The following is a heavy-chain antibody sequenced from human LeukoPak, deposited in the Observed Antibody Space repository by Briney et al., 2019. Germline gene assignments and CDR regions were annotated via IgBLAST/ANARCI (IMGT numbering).Heavy chain of an antibody. CDR2: INPNSGGT. Sequence: EASVKVSCKASGYTFTGYYMHWVRQAHAQGLEWVGWINPNSGGTNYVQKFQGRVTITRDTSSSTVSMDVSRQSSDATAVYFCARGGYSNAGWFFPWGPGTLVTVSS. J-gene: IGHJ5*02. V-gene: IGHV1-2*02. D-gene: IGHD2-2*03. CDR1: GYTFTGYY. CDR3: ARGGYSNAGWFFP.